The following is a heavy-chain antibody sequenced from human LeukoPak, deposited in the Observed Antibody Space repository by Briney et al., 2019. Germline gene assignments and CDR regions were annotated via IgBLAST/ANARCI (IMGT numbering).Heavy chain of an antibody. D-gene: IGHD1-26*01. CDR1: GFTFSNYA. J-gene: IGHJ4*02. CDR2: ISYDGSNK. CDR3: ARVLGGVGAIDY. Sequence: PGRSLRLSCAASGFTFSNYAMYWVRQAPGKGLEWVAVISYDGSNKHYADSVKGRSTISRDNSKNTLYLQMNSLGAEDTAVYYCARVLGGVGAIDYWGQGTLVTVSS. V-gene: IGHV3-30-3*01.